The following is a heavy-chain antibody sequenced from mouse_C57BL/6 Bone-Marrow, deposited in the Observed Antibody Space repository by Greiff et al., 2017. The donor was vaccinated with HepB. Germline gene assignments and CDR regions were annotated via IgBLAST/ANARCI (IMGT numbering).Heavy chain of an antibody. Sequence: VKLQQPGAELVKPGASVKLSCKASGYTFTSYWMQWVKQRPGQGLEWIGEIDPSDSYTNYNQKFKGKATLTVDTSSSTAYMQLSSLTSEDSAVYYCARSGFITTDYYAMDYWGQGTSVTVSS. D-gene: IGHD1-1*01. CDR2: IDPSDSYT. J-gene: IGHJ4*01. CDR3: ARSGFITTDYYAMDY. CDR1: GYTFTSYW. V-gene: IGHV1-50*01.